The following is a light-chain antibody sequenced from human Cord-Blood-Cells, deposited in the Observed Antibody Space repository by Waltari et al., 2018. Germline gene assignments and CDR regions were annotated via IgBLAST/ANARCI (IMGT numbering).Light chain of an antibody. J-gene: IGLJ2*01. Sequence: QSALTQPPSASGSPGQSVTISCTATSSDVDNYNRVSWYQQPPGTAPKLMLYEVSTRPSGVPARFSGSKSGNTASLTISGIQAEDEADYYCSSYTSSSTVVFGGGTKLTVL. V-gene: IGLV2-18*02. CDR2: EVS. CDR1: SSDVDNYNR. CDR3: SSYTSSSTVV.